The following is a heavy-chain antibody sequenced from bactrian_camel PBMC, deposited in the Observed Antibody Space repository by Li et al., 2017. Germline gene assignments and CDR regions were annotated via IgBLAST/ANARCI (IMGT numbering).Heavy chain of an antibody. D-gene: IGHD1*01. Sequence: HVQLVESGGGSVQPGGSLKLSCEASERISSTCGMAWYRQAPGEERELVSSVSDDGTTTYADSVEGRFTVSRDNAKNTLYLQLNSLKTEDTAMYYCTNLIYSGQGTQVTVS. CDR1: ERISSTCG. V-gene: IGHV3S53*01. CDR2: VSDDGTT. J-gene: IGHJ4*01.